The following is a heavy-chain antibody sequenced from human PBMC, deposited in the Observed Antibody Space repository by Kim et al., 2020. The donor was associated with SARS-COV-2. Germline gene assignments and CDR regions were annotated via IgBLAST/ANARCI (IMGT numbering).Heavy chain of an antibody. CDR2: INPNSGGT. Sequence: ASVKVSCKASGYTFTGYYMHWVRQAPGQGLEWMGRINPNSGGTNYAQKFQGRVTMTRDTSISTAYMELSRLRSDDTAVYYCARGLILGYYEFWSGSRPYGVDVWGQGTTVTVSS. CDR1: GYTFTGYY. J-gene: IGHJ6*02. V-gene: IGHV1-2*06. CDR3: ARGLILGYYEFWSGSRPYGVDV. D-gene: IGHD3-3*01.